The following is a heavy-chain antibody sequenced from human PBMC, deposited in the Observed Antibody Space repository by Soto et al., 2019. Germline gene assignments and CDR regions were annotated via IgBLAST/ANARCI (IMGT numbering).Heavy chain of an antibody. CDR1: GYTFTSYA. Sequence: ASVKVSCKASGYTFTSYAMHWVRQAPGQRLEWMGWINAGNGNTKYSQKFQGRVNITRDTSASTAYMELSSLRSEDTAVYYCARDPCSGGSCYDYYYYYMDVWGKGTTVTVSS. J-gene: IGHJ6*03. CDR2: INAGNGNT. V-gene: IGHV1-3*01. D-gene: IGHD2-15*01. CDR3: ARDPCSGGSCYDYYYYYMDV.